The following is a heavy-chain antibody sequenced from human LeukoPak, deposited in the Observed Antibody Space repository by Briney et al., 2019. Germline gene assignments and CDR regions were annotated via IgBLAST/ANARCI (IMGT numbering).Heavy chain of an antibody. CDR2: ISGSGGIT. V-gene: IGHV3-23*01. CDR1: GFTFSSYA. CDR3: AKAHTLCSSTSCYFDY. Sequence: GGSLRLSCAASGFTFSSYAMSWVRQAPGKGLEWVSVISGSGGITYYADSVKGRFTISRDNSKNTLYPQMNSLRAEDTAVYYCAKAHTLCSSTSCYFDYWGQGTLVTVSS. J-gene: IGHJ4*02. D-gene: IGHD2-2*01.